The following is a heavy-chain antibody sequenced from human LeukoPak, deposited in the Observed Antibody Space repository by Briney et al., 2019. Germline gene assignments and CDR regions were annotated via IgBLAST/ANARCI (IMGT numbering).Heavy chain of an antibody. V-gene: IGHV1-18*01. CDR1: GYTFDTSS. CDR2: ISPQSGNT. Sequence: ASVKVSCKAFGYTFDTSSITWLRQAPGQRLEWMGWISPQSGNTQYAQGVQGRVTMTTDTSRSTAYMELRSLRPDDTAVYYCTRVRNSNNWWGAFDIWGQGTMVTVS. D-gene: IGHD1-1*01. CDR3: TRVRNSNNWWGAFDI. J-gene: IGHJ3*02.